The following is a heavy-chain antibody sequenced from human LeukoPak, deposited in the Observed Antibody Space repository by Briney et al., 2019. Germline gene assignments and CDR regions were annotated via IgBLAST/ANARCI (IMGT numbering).Heavy chain of an antibody. CDR2: VSYDGNNI. V-gene: IGHV3-30*18. J-gene: IGHJ4*02. CDR3: AKSLDAQAVADPFDY. D-gene: IGHD6-19*01. CDR1: GFTFSSYW. Sequence: GGSLRLSCAASGFTFSSYWMSWVRQAPGKGLEWVAVVSYDGNNIYHAASVQGRFTISRDNSKNTLYLQMNSLRAEDTAVYYCAKSLDAQAVADPFDYWGQGTLVTVSS.